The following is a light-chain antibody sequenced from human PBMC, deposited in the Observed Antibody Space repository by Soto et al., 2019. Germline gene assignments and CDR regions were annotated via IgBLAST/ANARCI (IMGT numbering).Light chain of an antibody. V-gene: IGKV1-5*01. Sequence: DIQMTQSPSTLSASVGDGVTITCRASQSIGTWLAWYQQKPGKAPKVLIYDVSSLKSGVPSRFSASASATEVTLTIISLQPDDFATYYCQQYKSFWTFGQGTKVEIK. CDR2: DVS. CDR3: QQYKSFWT. J-gene: IGKJ1*01. CDR1: QSIGTW.